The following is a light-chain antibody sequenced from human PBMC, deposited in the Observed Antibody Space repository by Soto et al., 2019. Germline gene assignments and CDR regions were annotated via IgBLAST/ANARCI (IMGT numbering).Light chain of an antibody. V-gene: IGLV1-51*01. CDR3: GTWDSSLSGVV. CDR2: GNN. CDR1: SINIGYNS. Sequence: QSVLTQPPSVSAALGQKVTISCSGSSINIGYNSVSWYQQFPGTAPKLLIYGNNKRPSGIPDRVSGSKSGTSATLDITGLQTGDEADYYCGTWDSSLSGVVFGGGTKLTVL. J-gene: IGLJ2*01.